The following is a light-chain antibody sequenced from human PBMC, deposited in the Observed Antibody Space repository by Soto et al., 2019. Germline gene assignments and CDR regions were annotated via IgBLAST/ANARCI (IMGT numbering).Light chain of an antibody. CDR3: QKYGGPPYT. CDR1: QNVGASY. Sequence: EIVLTQSPGTLSLSPGEGAALSCRASQNVGASYIAWYQQKPGQAPRLLIYGASIRATGIADRFSGSGSGTDFTHTITRLEPEDFAIYYCQKYGGPPYTFGQGTKLEIK. J-gene: IGKJ2*01. CDR2: GAS. V-gene: IGKV3-20*01.